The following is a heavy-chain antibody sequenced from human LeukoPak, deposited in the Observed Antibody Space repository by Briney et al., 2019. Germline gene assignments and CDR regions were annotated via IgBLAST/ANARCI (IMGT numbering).Heavy chain of an antibody. V-gene: IGHV4-4*08. D-gene: IGHD3-10*01. Sequence: PSETLSLTCTVSGGSISSYSWSWIRQPPGKGLEWIGCRYVGGRDLYNPSLRGRVTISVDASEKQISLSLRSVTAADTAVYYCARYMVRGGGGFDYWGQGTLVTVSS. J-gene: IGHJ4*02. CDR3: ARYMVRGGGGFDY. CDR1: GGSISSYS. CDR2: RYVGGRD.